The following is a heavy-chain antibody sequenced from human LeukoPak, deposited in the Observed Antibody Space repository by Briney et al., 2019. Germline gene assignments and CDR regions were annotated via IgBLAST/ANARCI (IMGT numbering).Heavy chain of an antibody. Sequence: GGSLRLSCKGSGFTFSDAWMSWVRQAPGKGLEWLGRIKNKVDGGTADYPASVKARFTISRDDSKSTAYLQMNSLRIEDTAVYFCTTRGGFGYWGQGTLVTVSS. J-gene: IGHJ4*02. CDR3: TTRGGFGY. CDR1: GFTFSDAW. V-gene: IGHV3-15*01. CDR2: IKNKVDGGTA. D-gene: IGHD3-10*01.